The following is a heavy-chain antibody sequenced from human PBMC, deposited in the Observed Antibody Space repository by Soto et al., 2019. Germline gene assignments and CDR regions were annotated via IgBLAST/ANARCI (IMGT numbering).Heavy chain of an antibody. V-gene: IGHV1-2*02. CDR3: ARDERSYGEPPFDY. Sequence: QVQLVQSGAEVREAGASVKVSCKASGFTFTGYYIHWVRQASGQGLEWMGWIRSNGGDPKYSQKFQDRVTMTRDTSMNTVYMQLSRLRSDDTAVYYCARDERSYGEPPFDYWGQGTLVTVSS. D-gene: IGHD3-16*01. CDR2: IRSNGGDP. CDR1: GFTFTGYY. J-gene: IGHJ4*02.